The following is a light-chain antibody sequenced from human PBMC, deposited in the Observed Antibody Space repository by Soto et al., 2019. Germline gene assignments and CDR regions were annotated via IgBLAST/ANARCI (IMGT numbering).Light chain of an antibody. CDR2: DAS. CDR3: QQYNSYGT. CDR1: QSISTW. J-gene: IGKJ1*01. V-gene: IGKV1-5*01. Sequence: DIQITQSPSTLSAAVVDRVIITCRASQSISTWLAWYQQKPGKAPKLLIYDASSLESGVPSRFSGSGSGTEFTLTISSLQPDDFATYYCQQYNSYGTLGQGTKVDIK.